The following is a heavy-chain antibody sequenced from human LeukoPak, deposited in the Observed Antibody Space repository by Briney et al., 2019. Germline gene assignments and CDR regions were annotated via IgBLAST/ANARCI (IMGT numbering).Heavy chain of an antibody. V-gene: IGHV4-34*01. CDR1: GGSFSGYY. D-gene: IGHD2-15*01. Sequence: SETLSLTCAVYGGSFSGYYWSWIRQPPGKGLEWIGEINHSGSTNYNPSLKSRVTISVDTSKNQFSLKLSSVTAADTAVYYCARGSVVVVAATQFESCYFDYWGQGTLVTVSS. J-gene: IGHJ4*02. CDR2: INHSGST. CDR3: ARGSVVVVAATQFESCYFDY.